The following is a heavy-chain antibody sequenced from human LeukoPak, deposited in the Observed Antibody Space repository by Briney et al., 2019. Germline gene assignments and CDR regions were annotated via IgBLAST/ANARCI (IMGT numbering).Heavy chain of an antibody. CDR1: GGSISSGSYY. J-gene: IGHJ4*02. V-gene: IGHV4-61*02. CDR3: ARTPGYSYGD. D-gene: IGHD5-18*01. Sequence: SQTLSLTCTVSGGSISSGSYYWSWIRQPAGKGLEWIGRIYTSGSTNYNPSLKSRVTISVDTSKNQFSLKLSSVTAADTAVYYCARTPGYSYGDWGQGTLVTVSS. CDR2: IYTSGST.